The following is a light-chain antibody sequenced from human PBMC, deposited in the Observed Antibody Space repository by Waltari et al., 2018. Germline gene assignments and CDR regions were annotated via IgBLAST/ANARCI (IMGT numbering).Light chain of an antibody. CDR1: QSVANN. Sequence: EKVLTQSPATLSVSTGERVALSCRASQSVANNLAWYHQSPGQAPRLVIYDASTRSSGIPARFWGSGSGTEFTLTISGLQSEDCALYYCQQYNDGYSFGQGTKLEIK. CDR3: QQYNDGYS. J-gene: IGKJ2*03. V-gene: IGKV3-15*01. CDR2: DAS.